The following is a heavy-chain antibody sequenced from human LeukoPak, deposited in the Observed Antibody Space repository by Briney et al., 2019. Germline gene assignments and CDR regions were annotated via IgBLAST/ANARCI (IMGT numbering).Heavy chain of an antibody. CDR1: GFSLSTSGVG. J-gene: IGHJ5*02. D-gene: IGHD5-12*01. V-gene: IGHV2-5*02. CDR2: IYWDDDK. Sequence: SGPTLVNPTQTLTLTCTFSGFSLSTSGVGVGWIRQPPGKALEWLALIYWDDDKRYSPSLKSRLTITKDTSKNQVVLTMTNMDPVDTATYYCAHSYSGYDSGGNWFDPWGQGTLVTVSS. CDR3: AHSYSGYDSGGNWFDP.